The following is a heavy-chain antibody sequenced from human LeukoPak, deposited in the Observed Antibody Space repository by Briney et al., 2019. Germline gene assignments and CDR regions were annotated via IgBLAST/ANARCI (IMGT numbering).Heavy chain of an antibody. D-gene: IGHD3-10*01. Sequence: ASVKVSCKASGYTFTTYYMHWVRQAPGQGLEWVGMINPNDGTTNSAQKFQVRVTMTTDRSTTTVYMELSSLRSEDTAVYYCARGTGSGSANWFDPWGQGTPVTVSS. V-gene: IGHV1-46*01. CDR3: ARGTGSGSANWFDP. CDR1: GYTFTTYY. J-gene: IGHJ5*02. CDR2: INPNDGTT.